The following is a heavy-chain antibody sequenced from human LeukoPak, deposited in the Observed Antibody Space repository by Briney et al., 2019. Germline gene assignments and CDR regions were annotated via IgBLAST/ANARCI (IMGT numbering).Heavy chain of an antibody. V-gene: IGHV3-72*01. Sequence: GRSLRLSCAASGFTFIDHYMDWVSQAPGKGLEWNGRIRNKANSYTTEYAASVKGRFTVSRDDSKNSLFLQMNSLESEDTAVYYCARRNSVTQGLDNWGQGTLVTVSS. CDR2: IRNKANSYTT. CDR3: ARRNSVTQGLDN. D-gene: IGHD5/OR15-5a*01. CDR1: GFTFIDHY. J-gene: IGHJ4*02.